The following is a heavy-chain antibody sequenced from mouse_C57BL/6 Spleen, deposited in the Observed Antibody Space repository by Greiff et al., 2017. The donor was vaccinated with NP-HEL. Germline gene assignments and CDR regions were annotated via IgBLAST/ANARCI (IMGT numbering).Heavy chain of an antibody. J-gene: IGHJ4*01. V-gene: IGHV1-54*01. CDR2: INPGRGGT. CDR3: ARGGYSISGDY. Sequence: QVQLQQSGAELVRPGTSVKVSCKASGYAFTNYLIEWVKQRPGQGLEWIGVINPGRGGTNYNEKFKGKATLTADKSSSTAYMQLSSLTSEDSAVYFCARGGYSISGDYWGQGTSVTVSS. D-gene: IGHD2-5*01. CDR1: GYAFTNYL.